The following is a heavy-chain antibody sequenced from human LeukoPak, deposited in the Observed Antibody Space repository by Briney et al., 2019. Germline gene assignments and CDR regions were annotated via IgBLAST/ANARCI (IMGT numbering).Heavy chain of an antibody. V-gene: IGHV3-30*18. CDR2: ISYDGSNK. CDR1: GFTFSSYG. D-gene: IGHD5-18*01. Sequence: SGGSLRLSCAASGFTFSSYGMHWVRQAPGKGLGWVAVISYDGSNKYYADSVKGRFTISRDNSKNTLYLQMNSLRAEDTAVYYCAKDLHSYGLTGGSDFDYWGQGTLVTVSS. J-gene: IGHJ4*02. CDR3: AKDLHSYGLTGGSDFDY.